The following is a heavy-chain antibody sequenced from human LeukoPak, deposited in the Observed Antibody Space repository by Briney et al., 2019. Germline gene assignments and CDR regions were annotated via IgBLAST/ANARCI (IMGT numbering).Heavy chain of an antibody. CDR1: GFTFSTYW. V-gene: IGHV3-7*02. D-gene: IGHD6-13*01. Sequence: PGGSLRLSCAASGFTFSTYWMSWVRQAPGKGLEWVAHIKQDGREKYYVDSVKGRFTVSRDNAKNSVYLQLSSLRTEDTAAYYCASSRWQAFDSWGQGILVTVSS. CDR2: IKQDGREK. CDR3: ASSRWQAFDS. J-gene: IGHJ4*02.